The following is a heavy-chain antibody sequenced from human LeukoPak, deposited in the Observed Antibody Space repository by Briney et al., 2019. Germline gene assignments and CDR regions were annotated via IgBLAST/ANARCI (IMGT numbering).Heavy chain of an antibody. Sequence: GGSLRLSCAASGFTFSSYGMHWVRQAPGKGLEWVAVISYDGSNKYCADSVKGRFTISRDNSKNTLYLQMNSLRAEDTAVYYCAKLSSGSLIDIWGQGTMVTVSS. V-gene: IGHV3-30*19. CDR2: ISYDGSNK. CDR1: GFTFSSYG. D-gene: IGHD1-26*01. CDR3: AKLSSGSLIDI. J-gene: IGHJ3*02.